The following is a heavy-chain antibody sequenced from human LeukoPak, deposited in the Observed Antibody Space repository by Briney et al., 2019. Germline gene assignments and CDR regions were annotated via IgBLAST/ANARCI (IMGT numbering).Heavy chain of an antibody. CDR3: ARAYDYYDSSGYFGY. D-gene: IGHD3-22*01. J-gene: IGHJ4*02. CDR2: ISSSGSTI. CDR1: GFTFSDYY. Sequence: GGSLRLSCAASGFTFSDYYMSWIRQAPGKGLEWVSYISSSGSTIYYADSVKGRFTISRDNAKNSLYLQMNSLRAEDTAVYYCARAYDYYDSSGYFGYWGQGTLVTVSS. V-gene: IGHV3-11*01.